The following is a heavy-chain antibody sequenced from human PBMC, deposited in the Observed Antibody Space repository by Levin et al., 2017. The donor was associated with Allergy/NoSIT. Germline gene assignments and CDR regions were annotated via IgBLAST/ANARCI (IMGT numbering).Heavy chain of an antibody. Sequence: SETLSLTCTVSGAPVRSNSYYWSWIRQPPGKGLEWIAYVGSTNYNPSLKSRVTISIDTSKNQFSLKLNSVTPADTAVYYCARTTIASASDYWGQGTRVTVSS. CDR3: ARTTIASASDY. CDR2: VGST. D-gene: IGHD6-13*01. CDR1: GAPVRSNSYY. V-gene: IGHV4-61*01. J-gene: IGHJ4*02.